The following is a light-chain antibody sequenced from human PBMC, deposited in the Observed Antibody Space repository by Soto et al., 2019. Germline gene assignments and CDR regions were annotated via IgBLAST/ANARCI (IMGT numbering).Light chain of an antibody. J-gene: IGLJ1*01. CDR1: SSNIGGNS. CDR3: GSWDSSVSAYV. Sequence: QSVLTQPPSVSAAPGQKVTISCSGSSSNIGGNSVSWYQQLPGTAPKLLIYDDNKRPSGIPDRFSGSKSGTSATLGITGFQTGDEADYYCGSWDSSVSAYVFGTGTKGTAL. CDR2: DDN. V-gene: IGLV1-51*01.